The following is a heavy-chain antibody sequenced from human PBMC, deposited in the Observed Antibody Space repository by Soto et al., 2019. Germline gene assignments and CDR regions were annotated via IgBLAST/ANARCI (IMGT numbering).Heavy chain of an antibody. V-gene: IGHV1-46*04. CDR1: GDTFTSYY. CDR3: ARDNSAANGVLDH. Sequence: ASVKVCCKASGDTFTSYYLHWVRQAPGQGLEWVGMINPSARSASYAQKLRGRLTMDRDTSTTTVYMELSRLTSEDTAVYYCARDNSAANGVLDHWGLGTLVTSPQ. CDR2: INPSARSA. D-gene: IGHD1-1*01. J-gene: IGHJ4*02.